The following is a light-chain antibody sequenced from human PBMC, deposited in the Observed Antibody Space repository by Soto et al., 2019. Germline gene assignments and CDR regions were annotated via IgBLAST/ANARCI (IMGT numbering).Light chain of an antibody. CDR1: QGIRND. CDR2: AAS. V-gene: IGKV1-6*01. Sequence: AIPITQSPSSLSAPVEDRVTISCRASQGIRNDLGWYQQKPGKAPQLLIYAASSLQSGVPSRSSGSGSGTDFTLTISSLQPEDFATYSCLQDYNYPLTFGQGTKVDI. J-gene: IGKJ1*01. CDR3: LQDYNYPLT.